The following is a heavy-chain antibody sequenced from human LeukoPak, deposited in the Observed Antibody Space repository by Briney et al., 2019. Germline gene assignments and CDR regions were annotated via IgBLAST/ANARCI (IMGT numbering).Heavy chain of an antibody. Sequence: GASVKVSCKASGGTFSSYAISWVRQAPGQGLEWMGGIIPIFGTANYAQKFQGRVTITTDESTSTAYMELSSLRSEDTAVYYCASFRGSSSSNYHMDVWGKGTTVTVSS. CDR2: IIPIFGTA. D-gene: IGHD6-6*01. J-gene: IGHJ6*03. V-gene: IGHV1-69*05. CDR3: ASFRGSSSSNYHMDV. CDR1: GGTFSSYA.